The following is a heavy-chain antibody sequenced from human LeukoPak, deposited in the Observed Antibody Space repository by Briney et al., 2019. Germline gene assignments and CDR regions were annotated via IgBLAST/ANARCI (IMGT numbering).Heavy chain of an antibody. CDR2: IIPIFGTA. D-gene: IGHD3-10*01. J-gene: IGHJ5*02. CDR1: GGTFSSYA. V-gene: IGHV1-69*01. CDR3: ARAGYSYYGSGSYFLP. Sequence: SVKVSCKASGGTFSSYAISWVRQAPGQGLEWMGGIIPIFGTANYAQKSQGRVTITADESTSTAYMELSSLRSEDTAVYYCARAGYSYYGSGSYFLPWGQGTLVTVSS.